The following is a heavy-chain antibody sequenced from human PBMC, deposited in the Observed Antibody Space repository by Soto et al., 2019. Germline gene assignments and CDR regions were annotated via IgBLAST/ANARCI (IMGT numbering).Heavy chain of an antibody. CDR1: GYTFTSYA. D-gene: IGHD3-10*01. CDR2: INAGNGNT. V-gene: IGHV1-3*01. CDR3: ARSTMVRGVTP. Sequence: GALVKVSCKASGYTFTSYAMHWVRQAPGQRLEWMGWINAGNGNTKYSQKFQGRVTITRDTSASTAYMELSSLRSEDTAVYYCARSTMVRGVTPWGQGTLVTVSS. J-gene: IGHJ5*02.